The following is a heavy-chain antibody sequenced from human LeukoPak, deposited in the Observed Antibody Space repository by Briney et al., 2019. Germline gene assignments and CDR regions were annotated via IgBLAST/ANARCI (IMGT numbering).Heavy chain of an antibody. J-gene: IGHJ4*02. CDR2: ISGSGGST. CDR3: ANLNWNDVIGY. D-gene: IGHD1-1*01. CDR1: GFTFSSYA. V-gene: IGHV3-23*01. Sequence: GGSLRLSCAASGFTFSSYAMSWVRQAPGKGLEWVSAISGSGGSTYYADSVKGRFTISRDNSKNTLHLQMNSLRAEDTAVYYCANLNWNDVIGYWGQGTLVTVSS.